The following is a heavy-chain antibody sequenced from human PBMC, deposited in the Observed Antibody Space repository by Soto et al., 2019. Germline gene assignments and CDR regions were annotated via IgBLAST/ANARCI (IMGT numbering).Heavy chain of an antibody. D-gene: IGHD2-21*02. V-gene: IGHV1-24*01. J-gene: IGHJ4*02. CDR1: GYTFTSYY. Sequence: ASVKVSCKASGYTFTSYYMHWVRQAPGKGLEWMGGFDPEDGETIYAQKFQGRVTMTEDTSTDTAYMELSSLRSEDTAVYYCATDRDGPFDYWGQGTLVTVSS. CDR3: ATDRDGPFDY. CDR2: FDPEDGET.